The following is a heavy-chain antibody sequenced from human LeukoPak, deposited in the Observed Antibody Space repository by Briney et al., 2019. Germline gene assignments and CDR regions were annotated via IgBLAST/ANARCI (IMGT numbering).Heavy chain of an antibody. V-gene: IGHV4-4*07. CDR3: ARDRHGDKYHDAFDI. CDR1: GGSISSYY. Sequence: SSETLSLTCTVSGGSISSYYWSWIRQPAGKGLEWIGRIYTSGSTNYNPSLKSRVTMSVDTSKNQFSLKLSSATAADTAVYYCARDRHGDKYHDAFDIWGQGTMVTVSS. J-gene: IGHJ3*02. CDR2: IYTSGST. D-gene: IGHD4-17*01.